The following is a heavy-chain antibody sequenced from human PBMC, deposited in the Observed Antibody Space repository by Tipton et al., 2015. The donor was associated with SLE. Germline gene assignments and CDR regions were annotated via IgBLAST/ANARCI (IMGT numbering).Heavy chain of an antibody. CDR2: IYYSGGT. CDR3: ARGEGSSSAEYFQH. J-gene: IGHJ1*01. CDR1: GGPISSSSYY. V-gene: IGHV4-39*07. Sequence: TLSLTCTVSGGPISSSSYYWGWIRQPPGKGLEWIGSIYYSGGTYYNPSLKSRVTISVDTSKNQFSLKLSSVTAADTAVYYCARGEGSSSAEYFQHWGQGTLVTVYS. D-gene: IGHD6-6*01.